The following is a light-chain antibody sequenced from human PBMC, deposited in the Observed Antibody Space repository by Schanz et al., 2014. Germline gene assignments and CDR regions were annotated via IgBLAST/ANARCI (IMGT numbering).Light chain of an antibody. J-gene: IGLJ1*01. CDR3: SSYGGSPYV. V-gene: IGLV2-8*01. CDR2: EVT. CDR1: SSDVGGYNY. Sequence: QSALTQPPSASGSPGQSVTISCTGTSSDVGGYNYVSWYQQYPGKAPKLMIYEVTKRPSGVPDRFSGSKSGNTASLTVSGLQAEDEADYYCSSYGGSPYVFGTGTKLTVL.